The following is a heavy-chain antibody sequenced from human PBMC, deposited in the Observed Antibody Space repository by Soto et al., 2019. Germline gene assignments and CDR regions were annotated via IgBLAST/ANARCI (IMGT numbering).Heavy chain of an antibody. V-gene: IGHV3-23*01. Sequence: GGSLRLSCAASGFTFSSYAMTWVRQAPGKGLEWVSSISGSGGGSYYADSVRGRFTISRDNFNNTLYLQMDTLRAEDTAVYYCAKDRGAMHYYGMDVWGQGTTVTVSS. CDR3: AKDRGAMHYYGMDV. CDR1: GFTFSSYA. J-gene: IGHJ6*02. CDR2: ISGSGGGS.